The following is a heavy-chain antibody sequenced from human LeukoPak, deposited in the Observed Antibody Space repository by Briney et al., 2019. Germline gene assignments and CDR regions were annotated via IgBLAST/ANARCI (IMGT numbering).Heavy chain of an antibody. Sequence: GGSLRLSCAVSGFTVSSNYMSWVRQAPGKGLEWVSVIYSGGSTYYADSVKGRFTISRDNSKNTLYLQMNSLRAEDTAVYYCARDQGGGICYFDYWGQGTLVTVSS. D-gene: IGHD2-15*01. CDR3: ARDQGGGICYFDY. V-gene: IGHV3-53*01. CDR1: GFTVSSNY. J-gene: IGHJ4*02. CDR2: IYSGGST.